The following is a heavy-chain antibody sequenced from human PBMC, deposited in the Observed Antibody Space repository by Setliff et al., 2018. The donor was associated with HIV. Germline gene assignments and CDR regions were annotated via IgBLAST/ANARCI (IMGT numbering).Heavy chain of an antibody. D-gene: IGHD5-12*01. CDR3: ARDEDGYNHFDF. CDR1: GFTFNSYS. J-gene: IGHJ4*02. CDR2: ISSSNSYE. V-gene: IGHV3-21*01. Sequence: GESLKISCAASGFTFNSYSMNWVRQAPGKGLEWVSSISSSNSYEHYADSVKGRFTISRDNAKNSLYLQMNSLRVEDTAVYYCARDEDGYNHFDFWGQGTLVTVSS.